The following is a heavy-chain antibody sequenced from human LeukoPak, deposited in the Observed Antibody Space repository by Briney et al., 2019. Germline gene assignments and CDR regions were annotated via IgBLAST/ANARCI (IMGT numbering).Heavy chain of an antibody. CDR2: IWYDGSNK. CDR1: GFTFSSYG. V-gene: IGHV3-33*01. J-gene: IGHJ4*02. Sequence: PGGSLRLSCAAPGFTFSSYGMHWVRQAPGKGLEWVAVIWYDGSNKYYADSVKGRFTISRDNSKNTLYLQMNSLRAEDTAVYYCARGGTAAAFLDYWGQGTLVTVSS. D-gene: IGHD6-13*01. CDR3: ARGGTAAAFLDY.